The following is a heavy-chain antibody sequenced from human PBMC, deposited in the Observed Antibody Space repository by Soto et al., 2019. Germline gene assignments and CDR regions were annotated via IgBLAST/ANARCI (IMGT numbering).Heavy chain of an antibody. CDR3: SRLITPLDY. V-gene: IGHV3-73*01. J-gene: IGHJ4*02. CDR1: GFTFSSYW. D-gene: IGHD3-16*01. Sequence: PGGSLRLSCAASGFTFSSYWMSWVRQASGRGLEWLGRIRSKANNFETVYAASVKGRFTISRDDSKNTAYLQMNSLNPEDTVVYYCSRLITPLDYWGRGTLVTVSS. CDR2: IRSKANNFET.